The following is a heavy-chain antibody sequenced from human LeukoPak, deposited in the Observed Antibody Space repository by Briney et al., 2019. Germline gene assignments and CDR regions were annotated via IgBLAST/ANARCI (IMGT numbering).Heavy chain of an antibody. Sequence: GGSLRLSCEASGFTFSSYAMHWVRQAPGKGLEWVAVISYDGSNKYYADSVKGRFTISRDNSKNTLYLQMNSLRAEDTAVYYCARGDYGDSNFDYWGQGTLVTVSS. J-gene: IGHJ4*02. CDR2: ISYDGSNK. D-gene: IGHD4-17*01. V-gene: IGHV3-30*04. CDR3: ARGDYGDSNFDY. CDR1: GFTFSSYA.